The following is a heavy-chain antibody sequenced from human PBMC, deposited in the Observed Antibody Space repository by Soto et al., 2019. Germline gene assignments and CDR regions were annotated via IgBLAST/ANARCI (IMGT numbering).Heavy chain of an antibody. CDR1: GFTFSNAW. CDR2: IKSKTDGGTT. V-gene: IGHV3-15*07. D-gene: IGHD3-3*01. CDR3: TTDTLPRRFLEWTPPMDV. Sequence: GGSLRLSCAASGFTFSNAWMNWVRQAPGKGLEWVGRIKSKTDGGTTDYAAPVKGRFTISRDDSKNTLYLQMNSLKTEDTAVYYCTTDTLPRRFLEWTPPMDVWGQGTTVTVSS. J-gene: IGHJ6*02.